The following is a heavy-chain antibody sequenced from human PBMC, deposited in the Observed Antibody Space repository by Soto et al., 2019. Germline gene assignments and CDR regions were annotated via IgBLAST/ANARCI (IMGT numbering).Heavy chain of an antibody. CDR3: ARVGYYDGSGYKAFNI. Sequence: QVQLQESGPGLVKPSQTLSLTCTVSGGSISSGGYYWSWIRQHPGKGLEWIGYIYYSGSTYYNPSLKSRVTMSVVTSTTQLSMKLSSVTAADTAVNDSARVGYYDGSGYKAFNIWGQGTMVTVSS. CDR1: GGSISSGGYY. J-gene: IGHJ3*02. CDR2: IYYSGST. V-gene: IGHV4-31*03. D-gene: IGHD3-22*01.